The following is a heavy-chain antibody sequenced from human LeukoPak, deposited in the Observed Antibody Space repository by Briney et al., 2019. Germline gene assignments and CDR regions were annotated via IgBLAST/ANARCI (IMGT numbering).Heavy chain of an antibody. J-gene: IGHJ3*02. Sequence: ASVKVSCKASGYTFTGCYMHWVRQAPGQGLEWMGWINPNSGGTNYAQKFQGRVTMTRDTSISTAYMELSRLRSDDTAVYYCARAGTGAAAAGPGTSFDIWGQGTMVTVSS. D-gene: IGHD6-13*01. CDR2: INPNSGGT. CDR3: ARAGTGAAAAGPGTSFDI. V-gene: IGHV1-2*02. CDR1: GYTFTGCY.